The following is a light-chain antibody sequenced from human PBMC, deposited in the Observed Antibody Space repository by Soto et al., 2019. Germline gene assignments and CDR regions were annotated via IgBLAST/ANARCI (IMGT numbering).Light chain of an antibody. CDR3: QSYDSSLSGWV. CDR1: SSNIGAGYD. V-gene: IGLV1-40*01. Sequence: QLVLTQPPSVYGAPGQRVTISCTGSSSNIGAGYDVHWYQQLPGTTPKLLIYGNSKRPSGVPDRFSGSKSGTSASLAITGLRAEDEADYYCQSYDSSLSGWVFGGGTKLTVL. CDR2: GNS. J-gene: IGLJ3*02.